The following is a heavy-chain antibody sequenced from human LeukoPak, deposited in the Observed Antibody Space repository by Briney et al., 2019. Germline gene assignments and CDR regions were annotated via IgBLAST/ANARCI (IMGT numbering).Heavy chain of an antibody. CDR3: ARLAVVIGAFDF. Sequence: PSETLSLTCTVSGGSISSYYWSWIRQPPGKGLEWIGYIYYSGSTNYNPSLKSRVTISVDTSKNQFSLKLSSVTAADTAVYYCARLAVVIGAFDFWGQRTMVTVSS. D-gene: IGHD3-22*01. CDR2: IYYSGST. CDR1: GGSISSYY. J-gene: IGHJ3*01. V-gene: IGHV4-59*01.